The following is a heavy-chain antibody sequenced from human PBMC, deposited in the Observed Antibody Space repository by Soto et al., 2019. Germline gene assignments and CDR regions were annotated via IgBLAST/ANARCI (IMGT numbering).Heavy chain of an antibody. D-gene: IGHD6-13*01. CDR1: GGSISSSSYY. V-gene: IGHV4-39*01. CDR3: APYSSSRGWFDP. J-gene: IGHJ5*02. Sequence: QLQLQESGLGLVKPSETLSLTCTVSGGSISSSSYYWGWIRQPPGKGLEWIGSIYYSGSTYYNPSLKRRVTISVETSKNQFSLKLSSVTAADTAVYYCAPYSSSRGWFDPWGQGTLVTVSS. CDR2: IYYSGST.